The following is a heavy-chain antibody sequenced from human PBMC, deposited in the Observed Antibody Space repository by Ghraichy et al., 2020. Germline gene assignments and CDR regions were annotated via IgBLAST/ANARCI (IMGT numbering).Heavy chain of an antibody. CDR1: GYTFTSYG. D-gene: IGHD1-26*01. CDR3: ARDRRGKSIGSYTTGSADY. CDR2: ISAYNGNT. Sequence: ASVKVSCKASGYTFTSYGISWVRQAPGQGLEWMGWISAYNGNTNYAQKLQGRVTMTTDTSTSTAYMELRSLRSDDTAVYYCARDRRGKSIGSYTTGSADYWGQGTLVTVSS. J-gene: IGHJ4*02. V-gene: IGHV1-18*04.